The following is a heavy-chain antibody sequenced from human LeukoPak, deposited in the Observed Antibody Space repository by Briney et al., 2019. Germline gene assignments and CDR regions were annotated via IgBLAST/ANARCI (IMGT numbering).Heavy chain of an antibody. D-gene: IGHD4-17*01. Sequence: SETLSLTCTVSGGSISSYYWSWIRQPPGRGLEWVGYIYYSGSTNYNLSLKSRVTISVDTSKNQFSLKLSSVTAADTAVYYCARCSYGDYSWFDPWGQGTLVTVSP. J-gene: IGHJ5*02. V-gene: IGHV4-59*08. CDR2: IYYSGST. CDR1: GGSISSYY. CDR3: ARCSYGDYSWFDP.